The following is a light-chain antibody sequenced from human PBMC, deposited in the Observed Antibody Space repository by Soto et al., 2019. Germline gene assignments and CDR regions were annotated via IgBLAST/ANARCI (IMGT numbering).Light chain of an antibody. J-gene: IGKJ1*01. CDR2: KAS. V-gene: IGKV1-5*03. CDR1: QSVSSW. CDR3: HQYKNYWT. Sequence: DIQMTQSRSTLPASVGDRITITCRASQSVSSWLAWYKQKPGKAPKLLIYKASSLHSGVPSRLSGSGSGTEFTLTISSMKPDDFATYYCHQYKNYWTFGHGTQVDIK.